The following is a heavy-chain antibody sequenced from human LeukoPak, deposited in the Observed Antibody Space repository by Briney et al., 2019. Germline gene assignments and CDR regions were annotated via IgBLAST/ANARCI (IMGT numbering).Heavy chain of an antibody. Sequence: GGSLRLSCAASGFTVSIYSLNWVRQAPGKGLEWVAYIGRSGDRTTKYADSVKGRFTISRDNAEDSLFLQMNSLRVEDTAVYYCAVPPLSGTGSSRPLAGVDVWGQGTTVTVSS. CDR3: AVPPLSGTGSSRPLAGVDV. J-gene: IGHJ6*02. V-gene: IGHV3-48*04. CDR2: IGRSGDRTT. D-gene: IGHD3-10*01. CDR1: GFTVSIYS.